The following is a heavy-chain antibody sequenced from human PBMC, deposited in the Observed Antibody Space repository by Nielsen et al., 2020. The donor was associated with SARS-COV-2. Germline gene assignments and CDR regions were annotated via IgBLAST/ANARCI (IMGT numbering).Heavy chain of an antibody. D-gene: IGHD3-22*01. CDR3: ARDSVRYYDSSGYLFDY. CDR1: GFTFSSYG. V-gene: IGHV3-33*01. Sequence: GESLKISCAASGFTFSSYGMHWVRQAPGKGLEWVAVIWYDGSNQYYADSVKGRFTISRDNSKNTLYLQMNSLRAEDTAVYYCARDSVRYYDSSGYLFDYWGQRTLVTVSS. J-gene: IGHJ4*02. CDR2: IWYDGSNQ.